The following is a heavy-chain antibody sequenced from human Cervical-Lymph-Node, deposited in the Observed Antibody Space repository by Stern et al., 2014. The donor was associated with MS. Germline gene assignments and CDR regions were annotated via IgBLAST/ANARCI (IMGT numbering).Heavy chain of an antibody. J-gene: IGHJ4*02. CDR1: GDTFGSYG. V-gene: IGHV1-69*01. D-gene: IGHD3-10*01. Sequence: VQLVESGTEVKKPGSSVKVSCKAAGDTFGSYGISWVRQAPGQGLGWMGGLFPFFGTPIYAQKFQGRVTMTADESTTTAYMDLTSLSVEDTAVYYCATSTYGLVHWGQGTLVTVSS. CDR3: ATSTYGLVH. CDR2: LFPFFGTP.